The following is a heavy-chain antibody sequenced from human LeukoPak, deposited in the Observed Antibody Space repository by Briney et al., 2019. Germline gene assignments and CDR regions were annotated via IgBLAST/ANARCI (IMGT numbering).Heavy chain of an antibody. CDR2: INPTAGST. CDR1: GYTFTSYY. V-gene: IGHV1-46*01. CDR3: ARDRIAADY. J-gene: IGHJ4*02. D-gene: IGHD6-13*01. Sequence: ASVKVSCKTSGYTFTSYYIHWVRQAPGQGLEWMGIINPTAGSTTYARKFQDRVTMTRDTSTSTVYMELSGLTSEDTAVYYCARDRIAADYWGQGTLVTVSS.